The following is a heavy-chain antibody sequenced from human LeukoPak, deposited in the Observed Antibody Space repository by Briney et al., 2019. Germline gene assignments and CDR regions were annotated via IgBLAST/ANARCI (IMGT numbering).Heavy chain of an antibody. Sequence: GGSLRLSCAASGFTLSSYSMNWVRQAPGKGLEWVSYISSSSSTIYYADSVKGRFTISRDNAKNSLYLQMNCLRAEDTAVYYCARSITMIVVVPFDYWGQGTLVTVSS. D-gene: IGHD3-22*01. J-gene: IGHJ4*02. CDR2: ISSSSSTI. CDR3: ARSITMIVVVPFDY. CDR1: GFTLSSYS. V-gene: IGHV3-48*01.